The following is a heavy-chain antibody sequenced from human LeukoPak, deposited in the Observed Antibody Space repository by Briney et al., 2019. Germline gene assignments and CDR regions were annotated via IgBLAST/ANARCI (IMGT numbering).Heavy chain of an antibody. CDR3: ARDGIQYSSSRNLDH. CDR1: GGSIRSSSYY. V-gene: IGHV4-39*07. J-gene: IGHJ4*02. D-gene: IGHD6-13*01. Sequence: SETLSLTCTVSGGSIRSSSYYWGWIRQPPGKGLEWIGSIYYSGSTYYNPSLKSRVTISVDTSKNQFSLKLSSVTAAGTAVYYCARDGIQYSSSRNLDHWGQGTLVTVSP. CDR2: IYYSGST.